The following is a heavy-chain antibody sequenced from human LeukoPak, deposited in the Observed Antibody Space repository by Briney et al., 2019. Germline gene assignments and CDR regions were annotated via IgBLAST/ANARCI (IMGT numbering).Heavy chain of an antibody. CDR1: GFTFGDYA. D-gene: IGHD4-23*01. CDR3: ARGVEVGGNFYFDY. V-gene: IGHV3-49*04. Sequence: GGSLRLSCTSSGFTFGDYAMSWVRQAPGKGPEWVGFIRSKAYGGTTEYAASVKGRFTISRDNSKNTLYLQMGSLRAEDMAVYYCARGVEVGGNFYFDYWGQGTLVTVSS. CDR2: IRSKAYGGTT. J-gene: IGHJ4*02.